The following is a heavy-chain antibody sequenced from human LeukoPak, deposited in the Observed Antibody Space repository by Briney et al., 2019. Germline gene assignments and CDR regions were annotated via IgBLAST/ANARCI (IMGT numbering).Heavy chain of an antibody. J-gene: IGHJ4*02. D-gene: IGHD2-8*02. CDR1: GFTFSSYW. Sequence: GGSLRLSCAASGFTFSSYWMSWVRQAPGKGLEWVGFIRSKAYGGTTEYAASVKGRFTISRDDSKSIAYLQANSLETEDTAVYYCTRLYVCTADYWGQGTLVTVSS. CDR2: IRSKAYGGTT. CDR3: TRLYVCTADY. V-gene: IGHV3-49*04.